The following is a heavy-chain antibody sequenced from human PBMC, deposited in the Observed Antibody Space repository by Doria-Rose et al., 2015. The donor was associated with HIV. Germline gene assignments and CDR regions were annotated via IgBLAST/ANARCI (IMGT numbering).Heavy chain of an antibody. J-gene: IGHJ4*02. V-gene: IGHV2-26*01. Sequence: QVTLKESGPVLVKPTETLTLTCTVSGVSLSSPGMGVSWIRQPPGKALEWLANSFSDDERSYKTSLKGRLTISRGTSKSQVVLTMTDMDPVDTATYYCARIKSSRWYHKYYFDFWGQGTLVIVSA. CDR1: GVSLSSPGMG. CDR2: SFSDDER. CDR3: ARIKSSRWYHKYYFDF. D-gene: IGHD6-13*01.